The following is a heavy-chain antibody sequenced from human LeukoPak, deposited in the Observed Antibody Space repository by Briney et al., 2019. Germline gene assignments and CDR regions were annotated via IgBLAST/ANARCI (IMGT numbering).Heavy chain of an antibody. V-gene: IGHV4-59*01. Sequence: SETLSLTCTVSGGSISSYYWSWLRQPPGKGLEWIGYIYYSGSTNYNPSLKSRVTISVDTSKNQFSLMLSSVTAADTAVYYCASTAGYSSGWLVPGSGYYYMDVWGKGTTVTVSS. CDR1: GGSISSYY. D-gene: IGHD6-19*01. J-gene: IGHJ6*03. CDR2: IYYSGST. CDR3: ASTAGYSSGWLVPGSGYYYMDV.